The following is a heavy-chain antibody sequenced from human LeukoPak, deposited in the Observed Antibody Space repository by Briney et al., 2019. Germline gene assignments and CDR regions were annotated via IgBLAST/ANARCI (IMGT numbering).Heavy chain of an antibody. CDR3: ARALRAVDAFDI. CDR2: ITSGSSTL. Sequence: GGSLRLSCAASGFTFSSYSMNWVRQAPGKGLEWVSYITSGSSTLDYADSVKGRFAISRDNAKNSLYLQMKSLRDEDTAVYYCARALRAVDAFDIWGQGTMVTVSS. D-gene: IGHD6-19*01. CDR1: GFTFSSYS. V-gene: IGHV3-48*02. J-gene: IGHJ3*02.